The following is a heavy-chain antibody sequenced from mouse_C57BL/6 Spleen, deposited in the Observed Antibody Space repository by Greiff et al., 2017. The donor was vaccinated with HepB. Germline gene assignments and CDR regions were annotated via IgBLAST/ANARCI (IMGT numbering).Heavy chain of an antibody. CDR2: IRNKANGYTA. CDR1: GFTFTDYY. CDR3: ARDAETDPCFAC. V-gene: IGHV7-3*01. J-gene: IGHJ3*01. Sequence: EVMLVESGGGLVQPGGSLSLSCAASGFTFTDYYMSWVRQPPGKALEWLGFIRNKANGYTAEYSASVKGRFTISRDNSQSILYLQMNALRAEDSATYYCARDAETDPCFACWGQGTLVTVSA.